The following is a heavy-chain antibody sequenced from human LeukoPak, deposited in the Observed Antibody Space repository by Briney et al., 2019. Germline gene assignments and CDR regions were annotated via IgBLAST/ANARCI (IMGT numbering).Heavy chain of an antibody. CDR3: AILAGRSKEFDY. Sequence: SVKVSCKASGGTFSSHVITWVRQAPGQGLGWMGRIIPIFTITNYAQNFQGRVTITADKSTSTAYREMSSLRSDDTAVYYCAILAGRSKEFDYWGQGTLVTVSS. CDR1: GGTFSSHV. J-gene: IGHJ4*02. CDR2: IIPIFTIT. D-gene: IGHD3-10*01. V-gene: IGHV1-69*04.